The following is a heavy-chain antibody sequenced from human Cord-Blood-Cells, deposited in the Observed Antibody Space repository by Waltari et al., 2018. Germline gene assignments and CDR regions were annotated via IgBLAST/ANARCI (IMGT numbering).Heavy chain of an antibody. CDR1: GYTFTGYY. CDR3: AAYSSGWYRDWFDP. D-gene: IGHD6-19*01. J-gene: IGHJ5*02. Sequence: QVQLVQSGAEVKKPGASVKVSCKASGYTFTGYYMHWVRQAPGQGLEWMGWINPNSGGTNYVQKFQGRVTMTRDTSISTAYMELSRLRSDDTAVYYCAAYSSGWYRDWFDPWGQGTLVTVSS. CDR2: INPNSGGT. V-gene: IGHV1-2*02.